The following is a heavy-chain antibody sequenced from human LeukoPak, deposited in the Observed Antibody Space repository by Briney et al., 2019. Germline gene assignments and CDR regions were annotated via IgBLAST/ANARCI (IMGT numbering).Heavy chain of an antibody. Sequence: GGSLRLSCTASGFTFGDYAMSWFRQAPGKGLEWVGFIRSKAYGGTTEYAASVKGRFTISRDDSKSIAYLQMNSLKTEDTAVYYCTREGGGSSSGWYSWLDYWGQGTLVTVSS. J-gene: IGHJ4*02. CDR1: GFTFGDYA. D-gene: IGHD6-19*01. CDR2: IRSKAYGGTT. CDR3: TREGGGSSSGWYSWLDY. V-gene: IGHV3-49*03.